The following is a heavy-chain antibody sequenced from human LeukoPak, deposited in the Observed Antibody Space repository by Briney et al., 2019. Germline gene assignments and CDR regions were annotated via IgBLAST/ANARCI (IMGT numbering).Heavy chain of an antibody. J-gene: IGHJ5*02. D-gene: IGHD3-22*01. CDR3: ARGNSETYYYDSSGTGGFDP. Sequence: SVKVSCKACGGNFSSYAISWVRQAPAQGLEWMGGIIPIFGTANYAQKFQGKVTITTYESTSTAYMELSSLRSEDMAVYYCARGNSETYYYDSSGTGGFDPWGQGTLVTVSS. CDR1: GGNFSSYA. V-gene: IGHV1-69*05. CDR2: IIPIFGTA.